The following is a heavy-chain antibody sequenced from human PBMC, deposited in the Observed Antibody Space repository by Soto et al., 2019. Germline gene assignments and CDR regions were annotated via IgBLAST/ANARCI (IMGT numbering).Heavy chain of an antibody. D-gene: IGHD3-16*02. V-gene: IGHV3-30-3*01. CDR3: ARVERVYPRNDYYYVMDV. CDR2: ISYDGSNK. Sequence: GGSLRLSCAASGFTFSTYAMHWVRQAPGKGLEWVAVISYDGSNKYYADSVKGRFTISRDNSKNTLFLQMNSLRAEDTAVYYCARVERVYPRNDYYYVMDVWGQGTTVTVSS. CDR1: GFTFSTYA. J-gene: IGHJ6*02.